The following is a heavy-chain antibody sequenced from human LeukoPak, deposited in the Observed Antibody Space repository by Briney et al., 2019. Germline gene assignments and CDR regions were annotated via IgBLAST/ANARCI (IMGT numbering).Heavy chain of an antibody. CDR3: AKDPTTYYYDSSGYLQLSN. D-gene: IGHD3-22*01. V-gene: IGHV3-23*01. J-gene: IGHJ4*02. Sequence: GSLRLSCAASGFTFSSYAMSWVRQAPGKGLEWVSAISGSGGSTYYADSVKGRFTISRDNSKNTLYLQMNSLRAEDTAVYYCAKDPTTYYYDSSGYLQLSNWGQGTLVTVSS. CDR1: GFTFSSYA. CDR2: ISGSGGST.